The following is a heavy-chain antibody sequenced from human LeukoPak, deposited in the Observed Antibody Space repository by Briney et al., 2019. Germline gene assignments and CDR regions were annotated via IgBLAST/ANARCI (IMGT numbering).Heavy chain of an antibody. Sequence: SETLSLTCTVSGGSISSGGYYWSWIRQHPGKGLEWIGYIYYSGSTYYNPSLKSRVTISVDTSKNQFSLKLSSVTAADTAVYYCARGWDYSNPFDYWGQGTLVTVSS. V-gene: IGHV4-31*03. J-gene: IGHJ4*02. CDR2: IYYSGST. CDR3: ARGWDYSNPFDY. CDR1: GGSISSGGYY. D-gene: IGHD4-11*01.